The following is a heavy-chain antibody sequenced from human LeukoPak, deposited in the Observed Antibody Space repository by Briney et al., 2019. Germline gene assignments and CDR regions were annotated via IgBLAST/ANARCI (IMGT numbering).Heavy chain of an antibody. D-gene: IGHD3-22*01. CDR3: ARVPIRRHYESTGYYYEDP. CDR1: GYTFTSYY. V-gene: IGHV1-2*02. CDR2: INPNSGGA. J-gene: IGHJ5*02. Sequence: ASVKVSCKASGYTFTSYYMHWVRQAPGQGLEWMGWINPNSGGANYAQKFQGRVTMTRDTSISTAYMELSRLRSDDTAAYYCARVPIRRHYESTGYYYEDPWGQGTLVTVSS.